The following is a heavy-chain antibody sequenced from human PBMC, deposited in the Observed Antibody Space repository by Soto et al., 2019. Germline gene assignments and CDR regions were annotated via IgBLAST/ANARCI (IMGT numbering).Heavy chain of an antibody. V-gene: IGHV3-30-3*01. CDR2: ISYDGSNK. J-gene: IGHJ6*02. CDR3: ARGDSSSWGDHYYYGMDV. D-gene: IGHD6-13*01. CDR1: GFTFSSYA. Sequence: PVGSLRLSCAASGFTFSSYAMHWVRKAPGKGLEWVAVISYDGSNKYYADSVKGRFTISRDNSKNTLYLQMNSLRAEDTAVYYCARGDSSSWGDHYYYGMDVWGQGTTVTVSS.